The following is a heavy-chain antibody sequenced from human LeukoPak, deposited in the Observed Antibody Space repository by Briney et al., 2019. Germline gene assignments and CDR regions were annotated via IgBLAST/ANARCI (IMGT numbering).Heavy chain of an antibody. CDR3: AKDYYDSSGYY. J-gene: IGHJ4*02. V-gene: IGHV3-23*01. CDR2: ISGGTSGT. Sequence: GGSLRLSCAASGFTFSIYVMSWVRQAPGKGLEWVSTISGGTSGTHYADSVRGRFTISRDNSKNTLYLQMNSLRAEDTAVYYCAKDYYDSSGYYWGQGTLVTVSS. D-gene: IGHD3-22*01. CDR1: GFTFSIYV.